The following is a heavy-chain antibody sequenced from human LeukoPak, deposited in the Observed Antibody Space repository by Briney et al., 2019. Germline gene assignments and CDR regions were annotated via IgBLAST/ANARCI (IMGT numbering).Heavy chain of an antibody. CDR3: ASDVEMTTLAAFDI. V-gene: IGHV4-61*02. CDR2: IYTSGST. Sequence: PSQTLSLTCTVSAGSISSGSYYWSWIRQPAGQGLEWIGRIYTSGSTNYNPSLKSRVTISVDTSKNQFSLILSSVTAADTAVYYCASDVEMTTLAAFDIWGQGTMVTVSS. J-gene: IGHJ3*02. D-gene: IGHD5-24*01. CDR1: AGSISSGSYY.